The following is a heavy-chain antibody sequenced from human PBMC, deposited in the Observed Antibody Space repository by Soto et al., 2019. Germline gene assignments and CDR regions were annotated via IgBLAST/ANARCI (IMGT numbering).Heavy chain of an antibody. CDR2: IIPIFGTA. J-gene: IGHJ5*02. V-gene: IGHV1-69*13. CDR3: ARGGLNPNWFDP. D-gene: IGHD5-12*01. CDR1: GGTFSSYA. Sequence: LVKVSCKASGGTFSSYAISWVRQAPGQGLEWMGGIIPIFGTANYAQKFQGRVTITADESTSTAYMELSSLRSEDTAVYYCARGGLNPNWFDPWGQGTLVTVSS.